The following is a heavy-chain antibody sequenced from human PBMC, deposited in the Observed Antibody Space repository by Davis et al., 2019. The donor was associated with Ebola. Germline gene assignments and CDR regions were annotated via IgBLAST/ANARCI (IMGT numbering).Heavy chain of an antibody. CDR1: GFTFTNYW. CDR2: INGDGSNT. CDR3: TTAFEY. J-gene: IGHJ4*02. V-gene: IGHV3-74*01. Sequence: PGGSLRLSCAASGFTFTNYWMHWVRQVPGKGLVWVSGINGDGSNTFSADSVKGRFTISRDNAMNMVYLQMNSLRAEDTAVYYCTTAFEYWGQGTLVTVPS. D-gene: IGHD2/OR15-2a*01.